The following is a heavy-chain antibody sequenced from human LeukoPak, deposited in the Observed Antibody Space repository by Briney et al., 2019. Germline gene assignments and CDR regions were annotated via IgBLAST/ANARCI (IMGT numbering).Heavy chain of an antibody. Sequence: GRSLRLSCAASGFTFSSYAMHWVRQAPGKGLEWVAVISYDGSNKYYADSVKGRFAISRDNSKNTLYLQMNSLRAEDTAVYYCARGGGLDVWGQGATVTVSS. J-gene: IGHJ6*02. CDR1: GFTFSSYA. CDR2: ISYDGSNK. D-gene: IGHD3-16*01. V-gene: IGHV3-30*09. CDR3: ARGGGLDV.